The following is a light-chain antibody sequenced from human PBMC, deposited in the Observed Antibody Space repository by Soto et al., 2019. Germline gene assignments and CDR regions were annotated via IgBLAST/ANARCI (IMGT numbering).Light chain of an antibody. CDR1: QGISNF. Sequence: DIQMTQSPSSLSASVRDRITITCRESQGISNFLAWYQQKPGKVPKLLIYAASTLQSGVPSRFSGSGSGTDFTLTISSLQPEVVATYYCQKYNSAPPTFGGGTKVEIK. J-gene: IGKJ4*01. V-gene: IGKV1-27*01. CDR3: QKYNSAPPT. CDR2: AAS.